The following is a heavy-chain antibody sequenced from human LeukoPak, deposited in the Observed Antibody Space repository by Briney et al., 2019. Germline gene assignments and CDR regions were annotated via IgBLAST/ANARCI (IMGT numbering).Heavy chain of an antibody. J-gene: IGHJ4*02. D-gene: IGHD3-10*01. Sequence: SETLSLTCAVYGGSFSGYYWSWIRQPPGKGLEWIGSIYYSGSTYYNPSLKSRVTISVDTSKNQFSLKLSSVTAADTAVYYCARGHVLLWFGEPRGYFDYWGQGTLVTVSS. CDR3: ARGHVLLWFGEPRGYFDY. V-gene: IGHV4-34*01. CDR1: GGSFSGYY. CDR2: IYYSGST.